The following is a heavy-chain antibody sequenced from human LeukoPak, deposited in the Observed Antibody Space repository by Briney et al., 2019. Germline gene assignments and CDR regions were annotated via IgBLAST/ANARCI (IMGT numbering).Heavy chain of an antibody. Sequence: ASVKVSCKASRYTFTGYYMHWVRQAPGQGLEWLGWINPNSGDTNYAQKFQGRVTMTRDTSISTAYMELSRLRSDDTAVYYCARDFYSSGSYSVDYWGQGTLVTVSS. J-gene: IGHJ4*02. D-gene: IGHD1-26*01. CDR2: INPNSGDT. CDR1: RYTFTGYY. V-gene: IGHV1-2*02. CDR3: ARDFYSSGSYSVDY.